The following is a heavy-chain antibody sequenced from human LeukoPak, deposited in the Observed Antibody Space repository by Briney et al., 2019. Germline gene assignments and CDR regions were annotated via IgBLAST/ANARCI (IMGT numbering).Heavy chain of an antibody. D-gene: IGHD3-22*01. CDR1: GYTFTSYG. CDR2: ISAYNGNT. CDR3: ARDGPGGYYYDSSGYSYMDV. Sequence: ASVKVSCKASGYTFTSYGISWVRQAPGQGLEWMGWISAYNGNTNYAQKLQGRVTMTTDTSTSTAYMELRSLRSDDTAVYYCARDGPGGYYYDSSGYSYMDVWGKGTTVTVSS. J-gene: IGHJ6*03. V-gene: IGHV1-18*01.